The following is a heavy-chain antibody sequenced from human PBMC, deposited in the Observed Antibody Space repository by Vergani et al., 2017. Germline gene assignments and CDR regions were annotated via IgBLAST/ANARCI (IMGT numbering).Heavy chain of an antibody. Sequence: QVRLQESGPGLVKPSETLSLTCTVSGASVRSSVSSSGYSWGWLRQPPGKGLEWIASIYYRGKSYYSPSLRSRLTLSVDTSKNQFSLRLNSVTAADTAVYYCARPHYYYRSGTDLWEFEYWGRGTLVIVSS. J-gene: IGHJ4*02. CDR3: ARPHYYYRSGTDLWEFEY. D-gene: IGHD3-10*01. V-gene: IGHV4-39*01. CDR1: GASVRSSVSSSGYS. CDR2: IYYRGKS.